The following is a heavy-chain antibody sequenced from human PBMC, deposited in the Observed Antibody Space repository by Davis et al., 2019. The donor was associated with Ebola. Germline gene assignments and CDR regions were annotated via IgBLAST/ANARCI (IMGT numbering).Heavy chain of an antibody. CDR2: IRSKANSYAT. CDR3: ARGARTFDY. Sequence: GESLKISCAASGFTFSGSAMHWVRQASGKGLEWVGRIRSKANSYATAYAASVKGRFTISRDNAKNSLYLQMNSLRAEDTAVYYCARGARTFDYWGQGTLVTVSS. V-gene: IGHV3-73*01. CDR1: GFTFSGSA. J-gene: IGHJ4*02.